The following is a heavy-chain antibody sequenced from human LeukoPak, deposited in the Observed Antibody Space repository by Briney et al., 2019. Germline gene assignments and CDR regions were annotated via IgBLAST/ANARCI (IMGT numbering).Heavy chain of an antibody. CDR1: GFTFSSYA. D-gene: IGHD2-8*02. J-gene: IGHJ4*02. V-gene: IGHV3-30*14. Sequence: GRSLRLSCAASGFTFSSYAMHWVRQPPGKGLEWVVTISNDGNIDYYADSVKGRFTISRDNSKDTLDLQMNSLRDEDTAEYYCARDRTVLAVSATYYWGLGALVTVCS. CDR2: ISNDGNID. CDR3: ARDRTVLAVSATYY.